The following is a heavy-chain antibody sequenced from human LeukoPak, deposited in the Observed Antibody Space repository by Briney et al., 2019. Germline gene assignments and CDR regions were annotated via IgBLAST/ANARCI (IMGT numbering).Heavy chain of an antibody. CDR3: ARPYSGSSYYFDY. V-gene: IGHV4-39*01. CDR1: GGSISSSSYY. Sequence: SETLSLTCTVSGGSISSSSYYWGWIRQPPGKGLEWIGSIYFSGSTYYNPSLKSRVTISVDTSKNQFSLKLSSVTAADTAVYYCARPYSGSSYYFDYWGQGTLVTVSS. D-gene: IGHD1-26*01. CDR2: IYFSGST. J-gene: IGHJ4*02.